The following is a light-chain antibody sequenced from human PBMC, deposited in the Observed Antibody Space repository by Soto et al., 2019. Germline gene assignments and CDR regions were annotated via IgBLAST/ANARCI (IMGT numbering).Light chain of an antibody. J-gene: IGKJ1*01. CDR1: QSVSSSY. CDR2: GAS. V-gene: IGKV3-20*01. CDR3: QQYGSSPWT. Sequence: EIGLTKSPGTLSLSPGERATLSCRASQSVSSSYLAWYQQEPGQAPRLLIYGASSRATGIPDRFSGSGSGTDFTLTISRLEPEDFAVYYCQQYGSSPWTFGQGTKVDIK.